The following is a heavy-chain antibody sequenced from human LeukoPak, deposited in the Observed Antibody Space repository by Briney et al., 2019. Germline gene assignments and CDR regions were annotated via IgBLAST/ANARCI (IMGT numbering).Heavy chain of an antibody. J-gene: IGHJ3*02. D-gene: IGHD5-18*01. CDR1: XXTFXSXX. CDR3: AKCLRAMVTRGDAFDI. V-gene: IGHV3-23*01. Sequence: GGSLRLSCAXSXXTFXSXXXXXXXXXXXXXXXWXXAXSXSGXSXYXAXSVXGRFXIXRDNSKNTLYLQMNGLRAEDTAXYYCAKCLRAMVTRGDAFDIWGQGTMVTVSS. CDR2: XSXSGXSX.